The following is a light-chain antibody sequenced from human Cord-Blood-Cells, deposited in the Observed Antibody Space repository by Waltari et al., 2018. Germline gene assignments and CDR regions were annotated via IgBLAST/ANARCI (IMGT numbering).Light chain of an antibody. CDR3: SSYTSSSTYV. Sequence: QSALTQPAPVSGSPGQSITISCTGTSSDVGGYNYFPWYQQPPGKSPKLMISDVSKRPSGVSNRFSGSKSGNTASLTISGLQAEDEADYYCSSYTSSSTYVFGTGTKVTVL. J-gene: IGLJ1*01. CDR1: SSDVGGYNY. V-gene: IGLV2-14*01. CDR2: DVS.